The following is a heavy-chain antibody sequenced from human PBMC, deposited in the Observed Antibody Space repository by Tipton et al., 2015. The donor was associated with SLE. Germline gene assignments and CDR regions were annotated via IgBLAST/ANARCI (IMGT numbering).Heavy chain of an antibody. CDR2: IRADGSNK. CDR3: AGGTGAYFDH. V-gene: IGHV3-30*02. J-gene: IGHJ4*02. Sequence: SLRLSCAASGFTYSGYAMHWARQAPGKGLEWVAFIRADGSNKDYADSVKGRFTISRDNSKNTLYLQMNRLRVEDTAVYYCAGGTGAYFDHWGQGTPVTVSS. CDR1: GFTYSGYA. D-gene: IGHD3-16*01.